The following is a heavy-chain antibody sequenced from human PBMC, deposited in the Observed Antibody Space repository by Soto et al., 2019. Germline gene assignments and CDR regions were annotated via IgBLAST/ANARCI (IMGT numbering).Heavy chain of an antibody. V-gene: IGHV4-31*03. D-gene: IGHD3-10*01. Sequence: QVQLQESGPGLVKPSQTLSLTCTVSGGSISSGGYYWSWIRQHPGKGLEWIGYIYYSGSTYYNPSLKSRVTLSVDTSKNQFSLKLSSVTAADTAVYYCARGERAYYGSGSYYNAYYYYGMDVWGQGTTVTVSS. CDR1: GGSISSGGYY. CDR3: ARGERAYYGSGSYYNAYYYYGMDV. J-gene: IGHJ6*02. CDR2: IYYSGST.